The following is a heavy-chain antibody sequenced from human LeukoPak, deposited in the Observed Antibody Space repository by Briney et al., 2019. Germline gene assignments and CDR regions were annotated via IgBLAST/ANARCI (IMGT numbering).Heavy chain of an antibody. Sequence: GGSLRLSCAAPGFTFSSYAMSWVRQAPGKGLEWVSAISGSGGSTYYADSVKGRFTISRDNSKNTLYLQMNSLRAEDTAVYYCAKAPMDTAMVNWFDPWGQGTLVTVSS. V-gene: IGHV3-23*01. J-gene: IGHJ5*02. CDR2: ISGSGGST. D-gene: IGHD5-18*01. CDR3: AKAPMDTAMVNWFDP. CDR1: GFTFSSYA.